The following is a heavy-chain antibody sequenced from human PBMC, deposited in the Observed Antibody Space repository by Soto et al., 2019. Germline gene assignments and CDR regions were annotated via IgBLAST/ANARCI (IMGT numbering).Heavy chain of an antibody. CDR2: IYWDDDK. J-gene: IGHJ4*02. Sequence: QITLKESGPTLVKPTQTLTLTCTFSGFSLSTSGVGVGWIRQPPGKALEWLALIYWDDDKRYSPSLKSRLTIPKDTSKNQVVLTMTNMDPVDTATYYCAHSHMITFGGVFRDWGQGTLVTVSS. D-gene: IGHD3-16*01. CDR3: AHSHMITFGGVFRD. V-gene: IGHV2-5*02. CDR1: GFSLSTSGVG.